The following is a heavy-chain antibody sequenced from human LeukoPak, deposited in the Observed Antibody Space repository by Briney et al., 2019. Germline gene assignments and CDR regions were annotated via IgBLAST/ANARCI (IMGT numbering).Heavy chain of an antibody. Sequence: GGSLRLSCEASGFTFSGSAMHWVRQASGKGLEWLGHIKSKGNSHATAYAASLKGRFTISRDDSKNTAYLQSINLETEDTAMYYCARQSGAAIPFVYWGQGTLVTVSS. CDR2: IKSKGNSHAT. CDR1: GFTFSGSA. J-gene: IGHJ4*02. CDR3: ARQSGAAIPFVY. D-gene: IGHD2-2*02. V-gene: IGHV3-73*01.